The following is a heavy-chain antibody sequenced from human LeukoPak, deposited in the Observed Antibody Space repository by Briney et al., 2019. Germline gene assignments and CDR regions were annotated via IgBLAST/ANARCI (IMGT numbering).Heavy chain of an antibody. CDR1: GFTFSNYA. D-gene: IGHD4-23*01. J-gene: IGHJ4*02. Sequence: PGGSLRLSCAASGFTFSNYAIHWVRQAPGKGLEWVAVISYDGSNKYYADSVKGRVTISRDNSKNTLFLQMNSLRVDDTAVYYCVSTYGGNSVPRPLWGRGTLVTVSS. CDR3: VSTYGGNSVPRPL. CDR2: ISYDGSNK. V-gene: IGHV3-30-3*01.